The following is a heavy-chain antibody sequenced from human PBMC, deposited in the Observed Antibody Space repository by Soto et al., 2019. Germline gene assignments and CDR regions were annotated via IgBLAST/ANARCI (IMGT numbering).Heavy chain of an antibody. CDR2: INPNSGGT. J-gene: IGHJ4*02. V-gene: IGHV1-2*02. Sequence: QVQLVQSGAEVKKPGASVKVSCKAYGYTFTGYYMHWVRQAPGQGLEWKGWINPNSGGTTYPQKSQGRVNRTRDRSISTPNLTLSRLRCNDTAVYYCARALGGSYAEPFDYWGQGTLVAVSA. CDR1: GYTFTGYY. CDR3: ARALGGSYAEPFDY. D-gene: IGHD1-26*01.